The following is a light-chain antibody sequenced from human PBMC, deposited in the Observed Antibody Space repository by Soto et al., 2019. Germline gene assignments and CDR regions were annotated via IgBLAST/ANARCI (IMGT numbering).Light chain of an antibody. CDR1: QGISSY. J-gene: IGKJ1*01. CDR2: YVS. Sequence: AIRMTQSPSSFSASTGDRVTITCRASQGISSYLAWYQQKPGKAPKLLIYYVSSLESGVPSRFSGSGSGTEFTLTISSLQPDDFATYYCQQYNTYSRTFGQGTKVDIK. CDR3: QQYNTYSRT. V-gene: IGKV1-8*01.